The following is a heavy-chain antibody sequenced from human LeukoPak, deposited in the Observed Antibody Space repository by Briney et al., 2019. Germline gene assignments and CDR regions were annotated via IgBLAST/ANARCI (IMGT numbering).Heavy chain of an antibody. CDR2: IYPGDSDT. J-gene: IGHJ5*02. Sequence: GESLQISCQGSGYSFTSYWIGWVRQMPGKGLEWMGVIYPGDSDTRYSPSFQGQVTISADKSISTAYLQWSSLKASDTAMYYCARHHTSSWYYSWFDPWGQGTLVTVSS. D-gene: IGHD6-13*01. CDR1: GYSFTSYW. CDR3: ARHHTSSWYYSWFDP. V-gene: IGHV5-51*01.